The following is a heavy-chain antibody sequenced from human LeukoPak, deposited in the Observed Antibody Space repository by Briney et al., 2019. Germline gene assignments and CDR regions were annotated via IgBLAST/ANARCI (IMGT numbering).Heavy chain of an antibody. CDR1: GFTFSGYG. V-gene: IGHV3-30*18. D-gene: IGHD6-13*01. J-gene: IGHJ5*02. CDR2: ISYDGSNK. Sequence: GRSLRLSCAASGFTFSGYGMQWVRQAPGKGLEWVALISYDGSNKHYADSVKGRFTISRDNSKNTLYLQMDSLRVEDTAVYYCAKDGPGSWFGEATWGQGSLVTVSS. CDR3: AKDGPGSWFGEAT.